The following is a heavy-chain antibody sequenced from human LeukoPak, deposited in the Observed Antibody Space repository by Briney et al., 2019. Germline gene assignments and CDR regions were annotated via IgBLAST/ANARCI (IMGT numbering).Heavy chain of an antibody. J-gene: IGHJ4*02. CDR1: GFTFSSYS. CDR3: ARDKTAGLRDY. V-gene: IGHV3-21*01. Sequence: GGSLRLSRAASGFTFSSYSMNWVRQAPGKGLEWVSSISSSSSYIYYADSVKGRFTISRDNAKNSLYLQMNSLRAEDTAVYYCARDKTAGLRDYWGQGTLVTVSS. D-gene: IGHD6-13*01. CDR2: ISSSSSYI.